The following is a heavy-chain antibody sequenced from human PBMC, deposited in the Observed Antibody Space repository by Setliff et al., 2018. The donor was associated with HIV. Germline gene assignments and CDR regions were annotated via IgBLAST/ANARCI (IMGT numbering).Heavy chain of an antibody. CDR3: ARDARGGSGWYFDY. CDR2: INAGNGNT. Sequence: ASVKVSCKASGYTFTSYAMHWVRQAPGQRLEWVGWINAGNGNTKYSQKFQGRVTITRDTSASTAYMELSSLRSEDTAVYYCARDARGGSGWYFDYWGQGTLVTVSS. J-gene: IGHJ4*02. D-gene: IGHD6-19*01. CDR1: GYTFTSYA. V-gene: IGHV1-3*01.